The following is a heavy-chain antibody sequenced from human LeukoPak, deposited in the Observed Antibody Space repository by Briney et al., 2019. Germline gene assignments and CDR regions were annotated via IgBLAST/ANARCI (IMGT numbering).Heavy chain of an antibody. Sequence: GRSLRLSCAASGFTFSTYAIPWVRQAPGKGLEWVAVISYDGSNKYYADSVKGRFTISRDNSKNTLFLQMNSLRAEDTAVYYCARDYGDIVATISSYYYGMDVWGQGTTVTVSS. CDR2: ISYDGSNK. CDR1: GFTFSTYA. J-gene: IGHJ6*02. V-gene: IGHV3-30*04. D-gene: IGHD5-12*01. CDR3: ARDYGDIVATISSYYYGMDV.